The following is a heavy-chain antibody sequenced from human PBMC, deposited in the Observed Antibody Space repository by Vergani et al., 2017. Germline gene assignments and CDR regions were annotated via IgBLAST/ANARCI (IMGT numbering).Heavy chain of an antibody. CDR1: GGSISSYY. V-gene: IGHV4-59*01. J-gene: IGHJ6*02. Sequence: QVQLQESGPGLVKPSEPLSLTCTVSGGSISSYYWSWIRQPPGKGLEWIGYIYYSGSTNYNPSLKSRVTISVDTSKNQFSLKLSSVTAADTAVYYCAGATGYSSSWYVYYYYGMDVWGQGTTVTVSS. CDR3: AGATGYSSSWYVYYYYGMDV. CDR2: IYYSGST. D-gene: IGHD6-13*01.